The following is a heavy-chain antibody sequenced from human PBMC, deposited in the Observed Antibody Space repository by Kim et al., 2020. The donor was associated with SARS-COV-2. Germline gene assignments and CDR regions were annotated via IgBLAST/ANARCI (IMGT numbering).Heavy chain of an antibody. D-gene: IGHD5-18*01. J-gene: IGHJ2*01. CDR3: ARAKFAAMVTHYWYFDL. V-gene: IGHV3-21*01. Sequence: VKGRFTISRDNAKNSLYLQMNSLRAEDMAVYYCARAKFAAMVTHYWYFDLWGRGTLVTVSS.